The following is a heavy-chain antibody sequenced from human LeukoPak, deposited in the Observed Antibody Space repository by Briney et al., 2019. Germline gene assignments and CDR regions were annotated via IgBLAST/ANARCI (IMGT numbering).Heavy chain of an antibody. CDR3: AKDQIGWAPGYTSGPLDS. CDR1: GFTFSSYV. CDR2: MAHDGSDK. Sequence: PGGSLRLSCAASGFTFSSYVMNWLRQAPGKGLEWVAVMAHDGSDKKFADSVKGRFTMSRDNSKNTLDLQMNSLRVEDTAVYFCAKDQIGWAPGYTSGPLDSWGQGTLVIVSS. J-gene: IGHJ4*02. D-gene: IGHD6-19*01. V-gene: IGHV3-30*18.